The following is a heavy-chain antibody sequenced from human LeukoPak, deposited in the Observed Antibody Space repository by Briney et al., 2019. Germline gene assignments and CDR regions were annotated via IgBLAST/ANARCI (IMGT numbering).Heavy chain of an antibody. CDR3: ARDVDSSGRNLFWFDP. D-gene: IGHD6-19*01. V-gene: IGHV3-7*01. CDR2: IKQDGSEK. J-gene: IGHJ5*02. Sequence: GGSLRLSCAASGFTFSSYWMSWVRQGPGKGLEWVANIKQDGSEKYYVDSVKGRFTISRDNAKDSLYLQMNSLRAEDTAVYYCARDVDSSGRNLFWFDPWGQGTLVTVSS. CDR1: GFTFSSYW.